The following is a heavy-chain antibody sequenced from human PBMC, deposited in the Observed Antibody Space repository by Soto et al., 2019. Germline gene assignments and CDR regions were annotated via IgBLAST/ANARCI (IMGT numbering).Heavy chain of an antibody. D-gene: IGHD3-22*01. Sequence: LRLSFAASGFTFSSYGMHWVRQAPGKGLEWVAVISYDGSNKYYADSVKGRFTISRDNSKNTLYLQMNSLRAEDTAVYYCAKDRYYYDSSGYSDYWGQGTLVTVSS. CDR2: ISYDGSNK. V-gene: IGHV3-30*18. CDR3: AKDRYYYDSSGYSDY. CDR1: GFTFSSYG. J-gene: IGHJ4*02.